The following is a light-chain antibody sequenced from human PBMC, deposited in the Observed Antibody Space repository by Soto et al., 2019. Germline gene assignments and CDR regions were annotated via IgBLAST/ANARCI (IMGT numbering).Light chain of an antibody. CDR3: LQDDSFPLT. J-gene: IGKJ4*01. CDR1: QGIRND. Sequence: AIQMTQSPSSLSASVGDRVTITCRASQGIRNDLSWYQQKPGKAPKLLIYDASTLQSGVPSRFSGSGSATDFTLTISRLQHEDFATYYCLQDDSFPLTFGGGTKVEIK. CDR2: DAS. V-gene: IGKV1-6*01.